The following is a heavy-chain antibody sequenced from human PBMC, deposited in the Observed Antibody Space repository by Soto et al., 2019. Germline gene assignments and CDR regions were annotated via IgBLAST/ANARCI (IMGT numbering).Heavy chain of an antibody. CDR1: GYTFTSYA. CDR2: INPSGGST. D-gene: IGHD2-21*02. V-gene: IGHV1-46*03. CDR3: ARGHIVVVTAPDYYYYGMDV. J-gene: IGHJ6*02. Sequence: ASVKVSCKASGYTFTSYAMHCVRQAPGQGLEWMGIINPSGGSTTYAQKFQGRVTMTRDTSTSTVYMELSSLRSEDTAVYYCARGHIVVVTAPDYYYYGMDVWGQGTTVTVSS.